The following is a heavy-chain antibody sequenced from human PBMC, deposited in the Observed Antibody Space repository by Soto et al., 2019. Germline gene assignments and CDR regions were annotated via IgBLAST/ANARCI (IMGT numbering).Heavy chain of an antibody. J-gene: IGHJ4*02. V-gene: IGHV3-30*03. CDR3: AIAPSARGCFDY. D-gene: IGHD6-25*01. Sequence: QVQLVESGGGVVQPGRSLRLSCAASGFTFSSYGMHWVRQAPGKGLEWVAVISYDGSNKYYADSVKGRFTISRDNSKNTLYLQMNSLRAEDTAVYYCAIAPSARGCFDYWGQGTLVTVSS. CDR2: ISYDGSNK. CDR1: GFTFSSYG.